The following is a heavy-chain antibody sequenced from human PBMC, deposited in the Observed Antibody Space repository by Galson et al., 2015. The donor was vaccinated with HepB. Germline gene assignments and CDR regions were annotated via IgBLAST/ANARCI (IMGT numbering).Heavy chain of an antibody. V-gene: IGHV3-23*01. CDR2: ISGSGGST. CDR1: GFTFSSYA. CDR3: AKVPHSSGYTWWFDP. Sequence: CLRLSCAASGFTFSSYAMSWVRQAPGKGLEWVSAISGSGGSTYYADSVKGRFTISRDNSKNTLYLQMNSLRAEDTAVYYCAKVPHSSGYTWWFDPWGQGTLVTVSS. D-gene: IGHD3-22*01. J-gene: IGHJ5*02.